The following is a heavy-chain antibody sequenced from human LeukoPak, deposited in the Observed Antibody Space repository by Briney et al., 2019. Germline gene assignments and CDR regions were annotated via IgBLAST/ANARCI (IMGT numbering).Heavy chain of an antibody. CDR1: GYTFTSYD. D-gene: IGHD3-22*01. V-gene: IGHV1-2*02. CDR3: ARAGHNSNSGGYDF. J-gene: IGHJ4*02. CDR2: IDPDTGDT. Sequence: ASVKVSCKASGYTFTSYDINWVRQATGQGLEWMGWIDPDTGDTNYPQKFQGRLTMTRDTSSSTAYMELNRLRSDDTAVYYCARAGHNSNSGGYDFWGLGTLVTVSS.